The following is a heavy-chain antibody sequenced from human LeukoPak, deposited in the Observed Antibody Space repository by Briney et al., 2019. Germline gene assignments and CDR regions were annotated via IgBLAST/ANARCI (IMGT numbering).Heavy chain of an antibody. CDR1: GFTFSTYW. D-gene: IGHD2-2*01. J-gene: IGHJ4*02. Sequence: QPGGSLRLSCAASGFTFSTYWMSWVRQAPGKGLDWVANIKQDGSDKYYVDSVKGRFTISRDNAKNSLFLQMNSLRAEDTAVYYCARVRCSSNSCFPDYWGQGTLVTVSS. CDR3: ARVRCSSNSCFPDY. V-gene: IGHV3-7*01. CDR2: IKQDGSDK.